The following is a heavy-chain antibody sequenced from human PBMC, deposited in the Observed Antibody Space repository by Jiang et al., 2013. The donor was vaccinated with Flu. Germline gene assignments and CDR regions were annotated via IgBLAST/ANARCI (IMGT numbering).Heavy chain of an antibody. V-gene: IGHV2-5*02. J-gene: IGHJ4*02. CDR3: AYRGGYYDSSGYPHYYYFDY. CDR2: IYWDDDK. D-gene: IGHD3-22*01. Sequence: KPTQTLTLTCTFSGFSLSTSGVGVGWIRQPPGKALEWLALIYWDDDKRYSPSLKSRLTITKDTSKNQVVLTMTNMDPVDTATYYCAYRGGYYDSSGYPHYYYFDYWGQGTLVTVSS. CDR1: GFSLSTSGVG.